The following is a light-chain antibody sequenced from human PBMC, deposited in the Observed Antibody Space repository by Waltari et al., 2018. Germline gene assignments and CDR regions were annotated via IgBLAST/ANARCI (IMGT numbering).Light chain of an antibody. J-gene: IGLJ2*01. Sequence: QSALTQPASVSGSPGQSTTISCTVITSDVGAYNYVSWYQQHPGKAPNLMIFDVSNRPSVVSNRFAGSKSGNTASLTISGLQAEVEADYYCSSYISSSTLELFGGGTSLTVL. V-gene: IGLV2-14*03. CDR3: SSYISSSTLEL. CDR2: DVS. CDR1: TSDVGAYNY.